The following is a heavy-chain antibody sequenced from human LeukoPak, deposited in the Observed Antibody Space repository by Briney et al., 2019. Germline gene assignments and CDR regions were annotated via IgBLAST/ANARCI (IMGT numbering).Heavy chain of an antibody. Sequence: SETLSLTCAVYGGSFSGYYWSWIRQPPGKGLEWIGEINHSGSTNYNPSLKSRVTISVDTSKNQFSLKLSSVTAADTAVYYCARVGYGDYYDSSAYSPLDYWGQGTLVTVSS. CDR3: ARVGYGDYYDSSAYSPLDY. J-gene: IGHJ4*02. CDR1: GGSFSGYY. D-gene: IGHD3-22*01. CDR2: INHSGST. V-gene: IGHV4-34*01.